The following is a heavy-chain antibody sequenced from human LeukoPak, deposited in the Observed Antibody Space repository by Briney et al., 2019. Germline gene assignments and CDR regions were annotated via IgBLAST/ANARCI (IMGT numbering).Heavy chain of an antibody. J-gene: IGHJ4*02. Sequence: ASVKVSCKASGYTFTGNYMHWVRQAPGQGLEWVGWINPNSGDRSYAQTFQGRVTMTRDTSISTAYMELSSLRSDDTAVYYCASGASSRTNAYRYWGREPWSPSPQ. CDR1: GYTFTGNY. CDR3: ASGASSRTNAYRY. V-gene: IGHV1-2*02. D-gene: IGHD2-2*01. CDR2: INPNSGDR.